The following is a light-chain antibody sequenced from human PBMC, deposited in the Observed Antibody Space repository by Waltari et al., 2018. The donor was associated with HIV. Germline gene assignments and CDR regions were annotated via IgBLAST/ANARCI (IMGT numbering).Light chain of an antibody. Sequence: VLTQSPGTLSLSPGERATLSCRASQSVESTYLGWYQQKSGQPPRLLVYGTSKKFAGIPDRFSGSGSGTDFTLTISRLEPEDSAVYYCQEFDVDSWTFGQGTKVEIK. V-gene: IGKV3-20*01. CDR2: GTS. J-gene: IGKJ1*01. CDR1: QSVESTY. CDR3: QEFDVDSWT.